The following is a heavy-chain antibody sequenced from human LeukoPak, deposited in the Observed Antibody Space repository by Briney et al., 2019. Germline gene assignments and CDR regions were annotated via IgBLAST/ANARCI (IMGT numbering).Heavy chain of an antibody. D-gene: IGHD2-2*01. Sequence: ASVKVSCKAAGYTFTGYYMHWVRQAPGQGLEWMGWINPNSGGTNYAQKFQGRVTMTRDTSISTAYMELSRLRSDDTAVYYCARGYCSSTSCYYRYWGQGTQVTVSS. CDR1: GYTFTGYY. CDR3: ARGYCSSTSCYYRY. CDR2: INPNSGGT. J-gene: IGHJ4*02. V-gene: IGHV1-2*02.